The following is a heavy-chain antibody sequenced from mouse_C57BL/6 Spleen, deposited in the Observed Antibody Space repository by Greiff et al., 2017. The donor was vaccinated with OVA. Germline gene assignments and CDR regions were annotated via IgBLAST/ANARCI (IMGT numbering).Heavy chain of an antibody. CDR3: AMSVVATDYYAMDY. D-gene: IGHD1-1*01. V-gene: IGHV5-17*01. CDR2: ISSGSSTI. CDR1: GFTFSDYG. J-gene: IGHJ4*01. Sequence: EVQVVESGGGLVKPGGSLKLSCAASGFTFSDYGMHWVRQAPEKGLEWVAYISSGSSTIYYADTVKGRFTISRDNAKNTLFLQMTSLRSEDTAMYYCAMSVVATDYYAMDYWGQGTSVTVSS.